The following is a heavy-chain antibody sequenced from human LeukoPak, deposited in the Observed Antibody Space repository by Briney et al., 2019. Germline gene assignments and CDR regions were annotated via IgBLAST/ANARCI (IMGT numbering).Heavy chain of an antibody. CDR1: GGSISSYY. J-gene: IGHJ4*02. Sequence: SETLSLTCTVSGGSISSYYWSWIRQPPGKGLEWIGYIYHSGSTNYNPSLKSRVTISVDTPKNQFSLKLSSVTAADTAVYYCARASYSSGWSPFDYWGQGTLVTVSS. CDR2: IYHSGST. D-gene: IGHD6-19*01. V-gene: IGHV4-59*01. CDR3: ARASYSSGWSPFDY.